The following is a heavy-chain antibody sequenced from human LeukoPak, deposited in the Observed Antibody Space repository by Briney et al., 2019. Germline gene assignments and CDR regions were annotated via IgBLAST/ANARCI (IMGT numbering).Heavy chain of an antibody. Sequence: ASVKVSCKASGYTLTGYYMHWVRQAPGQGLEWMGWINPNSGGTNYAQKFQGRVTMTRDTSISTAYMELSRLRSDDTAVYYCAAWDYYDSSGYYVDYWGQGTLVTVSS. CDR1: GYTLTGYY. CDR2: INPNSGGT. D-gene: IGHD3-22*01. J-gene: IGHJ4*02. V-gene: IGHV1-2*02. CDR3: AAWDYYDSSGYYVDY.